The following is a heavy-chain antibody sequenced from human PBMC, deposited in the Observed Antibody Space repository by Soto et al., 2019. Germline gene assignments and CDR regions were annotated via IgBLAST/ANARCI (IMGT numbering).Heavy chain of an antibody. J-gene: IGHJ5*02. CDR3: AHLGIIGMTSWFDP. D-gene: IGHD1-20*01. CDR2: ISGSGGSI. CDR1: GFIFSSSA. V-gene: IGHV3-23*01. Sequence: PGGSLRLSCSASGFIFSSSAMNWVRQAPGKGLEWVSAISGSGGSIYYADSVKSRLTLTTDTSKNQVVLTMTNMDPVDTGTYYCAHLGIIGMTSWFDPWGQGTLVTVS.